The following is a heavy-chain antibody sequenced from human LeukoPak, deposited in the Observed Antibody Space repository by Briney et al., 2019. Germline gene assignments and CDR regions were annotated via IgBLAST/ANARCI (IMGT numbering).Heavy chain of an antibody. CDR3: AREVVGATIYFDY. Sequence: QPGGSLRLSCVASGFRFSDYEMNWVRQAPGKGLEWVSYIGRNGLSIYYADSVRGRFTISRDNAKNSLYLQMNSLRVDDTALYYCAREVVGATIYFDYWGQGTLVTVSS. D-gene: IGHD1-26*01. J-gene: IGHJ4*02. V-gene: IGHV3-48*03. CDR1: GFRFSDYE. CDR2: IGRNGLSI.